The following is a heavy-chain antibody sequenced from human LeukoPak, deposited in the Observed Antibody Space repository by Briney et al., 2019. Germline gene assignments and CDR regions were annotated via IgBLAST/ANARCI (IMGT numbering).Heavy chain of an antibody. J-gene: IGHJ4*02. CDR2: IYYSGST. Sequence: SETLSLTCTVSGGSISSYYWSWIRQPPGKGLEWIGYIYYSGSTNYNPSLKSRVTISVDTSKNQFSLKLSSVTAADTAVYYCARGRGGDYEHRGQGALVTVSS. CDR3: ARGRGGDYEH. D-gene: IGHD2-21*02. CDR1: GGSISSYY. V-gene: IGHV4-59*01.